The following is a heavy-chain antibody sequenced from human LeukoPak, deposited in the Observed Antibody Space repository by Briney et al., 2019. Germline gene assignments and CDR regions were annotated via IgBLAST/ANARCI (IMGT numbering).Heavy chain of an antibody. Sequence: RGSLRLSCAASGFTFSSYAMSWVRQAPGKGLEWVSPISGSGSSTYYADSVKGRFTISRDNSKNTLYLQMNSLRAEDTAVYYCAKGVAVASPYYFDYWGQGTLVTVSS. V-gene: IGHV3-23*01. CDR3: AKGVAVASPYYFDY. J-gene: IGHJ4*02. D-gene: IGHD6-19*01. CDR1: GFTFSSYA. CDR2: ISGSGSST.